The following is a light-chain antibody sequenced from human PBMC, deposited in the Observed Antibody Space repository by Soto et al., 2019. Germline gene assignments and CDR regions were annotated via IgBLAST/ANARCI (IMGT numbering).Light chain of an antibody. CDR3: QQYNNWPPNT. CDR1: QSVSSN. Sequence: EIVLTQSPGTLSLSPGERATLSCRASQSVSSNLAWYQQKPGQAPRLLIYGASTRATGIPARFSGSGSGTEFTLTISRLQSEDFAVYYCQQYNNWPPNTFGQGTKVDIK. J-gene: IGKJ1*01. V-gene: IGKV3-15*01. CDR2: GAS.